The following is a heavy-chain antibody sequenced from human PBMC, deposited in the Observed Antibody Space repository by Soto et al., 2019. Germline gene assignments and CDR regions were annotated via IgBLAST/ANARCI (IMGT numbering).Heavy chain of an antibody. Sequence: ASVKVSCKASGYTFTGYYMHWVRQAPGQGLEWMGWINPNSGGTNYAQKFQGWVTMTRDTSISTAYMELSRLRSDDTAVYYCARDLSSSWTLDYWGQGTLVTVSS. CDR1: GYTFTGYY. CDR3: ARDLSSSWTLDY. D-gene: IGHD6-13*01. CDR2: INPNSGGT. J-gene: IGHJ4*02. V-gene: IGHV1-2*04.